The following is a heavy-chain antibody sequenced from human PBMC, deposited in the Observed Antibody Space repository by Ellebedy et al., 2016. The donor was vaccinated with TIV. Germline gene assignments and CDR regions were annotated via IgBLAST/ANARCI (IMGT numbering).Heavy chain of an antibody. Sequence: SETLSLTXAVYGGSFSGYYWSWIRQPPGKGLEWIGEINHNGSTNYNPSLKSRVTISVDTSKNQFSLKLSSVTAADTAVYYCASLNLPTWVGGMDLWGQGTTVTVSS. CDR2: INHNGST. CDR1: GGSFSGYY. V-gene: IGHV4-34*01. CDR3: ASLNLPTWVGGMDL. D-gene: IGHD3-10*01. J-gene: IGHJ6*02.